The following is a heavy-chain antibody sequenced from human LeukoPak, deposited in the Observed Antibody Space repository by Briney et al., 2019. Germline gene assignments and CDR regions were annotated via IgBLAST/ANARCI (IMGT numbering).Heavy chain of an antibody. CDR2: IYYSGST. Sequence: SETLSLTCSVSGGSTSSTSYYWGWIRQPPGKDLEWIGSIYYSGSTYYNPSLKSRVTISVDTSKNQFSLKLSSVTAADTAIYYCATGTGHYYYYYYMDVWGKGTTVTVSS. J-gene: IGHJ6*03. CDR3: ATGTGHYYYYYYMDV. V-gene: IGHV4-39*01. CDR1: GGSTSSTSYY. D-gene: IGHD1-1*01.